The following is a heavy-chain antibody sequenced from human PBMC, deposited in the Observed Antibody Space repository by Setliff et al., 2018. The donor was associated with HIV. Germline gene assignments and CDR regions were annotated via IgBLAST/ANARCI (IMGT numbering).Heavy chain of an antibody. CDR3: AIEGAGTIVYS. J-gene: IGHJ4*02. CDR2: IHYNEKT. CDR1: GGSISSSSYY. D-gene: IGHD6-19*01. V-gene: IGHV4-39*02. Sequence: PSETLSLTCTASGGSISSSSYYWGWIRQPPGKGLEYIGSIHYNEKTYYNPSLKSRVTISIDTSKNQFSLNLTSVTAADTAVYYCAIEGAGTIVYSWGQGTLVTVSS.